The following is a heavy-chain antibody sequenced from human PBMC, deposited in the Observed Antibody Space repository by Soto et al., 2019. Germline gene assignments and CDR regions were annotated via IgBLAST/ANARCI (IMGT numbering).Heavy chain of an antibody. D-gene: IGHD2-21*02. CDR3: AREGDGYCYGQYYYYSNAMHV. CDR2: TYYRSKWYN. J-gene: IGHJ6*02. CDR1: GDSVSSNSAA. Sequence: PSQTLSLTCAISGDSVSSNSAAWNWIRQSPSRGLEWLGRTYYRSKWYNDYAVSVKSRITINPDTSKNQFSLQLNSVTPEDTAVYYCAREGDGYCYGQYYYYSNAMHVSGQAITGTVSS. V-gene: IGHV6-1*01.